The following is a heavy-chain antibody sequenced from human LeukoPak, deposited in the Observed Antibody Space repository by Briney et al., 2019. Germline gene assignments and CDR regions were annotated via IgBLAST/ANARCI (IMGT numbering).Heavy chain of an antibody. CDR1: GGSISSNW. V-gene: IGHV4-4*02. J-gene: IGHJ3*02. Sequence: PSGTLSLTCGVSGGSISSNWWSWIRHSPGKGLEWIGEIYHSGTTNYSPSLKSRVTISVDKSNNQFSLRLNSVTAADTAVYYCARATAGVINAFDMWGQGTMVTVS. CDR2: IYHSGTT. CDR3: ARATAGVINAFDM. D-gene: IGHD3-10*01.